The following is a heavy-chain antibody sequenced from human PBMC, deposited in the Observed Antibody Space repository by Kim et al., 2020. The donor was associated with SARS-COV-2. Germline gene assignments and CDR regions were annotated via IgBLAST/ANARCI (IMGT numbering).Heavy chain of an antibody. D-gene: IGHD3-16*02. CDR3: TTYFYDYVWGSYRTFDY. Sequence: GGSLRLSCAASGFTFSNAWMSWVRQAPGKGLEWVGRIKSKTDGGTTDYAAPVKGRFTISRDDSKNTLYLQMNSLKTEDTAVYYCTTYFYDYVWGSYRTFDYWGQGTLVTVSS. CDR1: GFTFSNAW. J-gene: IGHJ4*02. CDR2: IKSKTDGGTT. V-gene: IGHV3-15*01.